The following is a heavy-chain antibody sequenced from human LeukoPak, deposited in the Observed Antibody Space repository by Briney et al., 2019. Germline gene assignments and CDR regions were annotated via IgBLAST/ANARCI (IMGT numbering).Heavy chain of an antibody. V-gene: IGHV1-69*06. J-gene: IGHJ6*03. CDR1: GGTFSSYA. D-gene: IGHD3-22*01. CDR2: IIPIFGTA. Sequence: GSSVKVSCKASGGTFSSYAISWVRQAPGQGLEWMGGIIPIFGTANYARKFQGRVTITADKSTSTAYMELSSLRSEDTAVYYCARGGSGYYYHYYYYMDVWGKGTTVTVSS. CDR3: ARGGSGYYYHYYYYMDV.